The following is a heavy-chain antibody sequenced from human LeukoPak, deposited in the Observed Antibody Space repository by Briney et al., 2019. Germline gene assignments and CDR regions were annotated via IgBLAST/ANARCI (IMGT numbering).Heavy chain of an antibody. D-gene: IGHD6-13*01. V-gene: IGHV1-3*01. J-gene: IGHJ4*02. CDR2: INAGNGNT. CDR3: ARGPRAAADDY. Sequence: AASVKVSCKASGYTFINFAINWGSQVPGQRPEWVGWINAGNGNTKYSQKFQGRVIITRDTSASTAYMELSSLTSEDTAVYYCARGPRAAADDYWGQGTLVTVSS. CDR1: GYTFINFA.